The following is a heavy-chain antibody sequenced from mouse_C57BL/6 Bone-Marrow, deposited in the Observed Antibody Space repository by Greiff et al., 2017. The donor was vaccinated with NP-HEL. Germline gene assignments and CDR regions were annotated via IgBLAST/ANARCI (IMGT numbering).Heavy chain of an antibody. CDR2: ISSGSSTI. CDR1: GFTFSDYG. Sequence: EVQVVESGGGLVKPGGSLKLSCAASGFTFSDYGMHWVRQAPEKGLEWVAYISSGSSTIYYADTVKGRFTISRDNAKNTLFLQMTSLRSEDTAMYYCARPPEFAYWGQGTLVTVSA. CDR3: ARPPEFAY. J-gene: IGHJ3*01. V-gene: IGHV5-17*01.